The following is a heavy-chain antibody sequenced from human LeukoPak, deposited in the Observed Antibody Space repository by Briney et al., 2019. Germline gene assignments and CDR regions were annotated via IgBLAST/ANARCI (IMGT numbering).Heavy chain of an antibody. CDR3: ARVGCSRGNCYSSADH. CDR1: GYTFTRYG. D-gene: IGHD2-15*01. J-gene: IGHJ4*02. CDR2: ISGYNGNT. Sequence: ASVKVSCKTSGYTFTRYGISWVRQAPGQGLEWMGWISGYNGNTKYEQEVQDRVTLTIDTSTSTADMELRSLRIDDTAVYYCARVGCSRGNCYSSADHWGQGTLVTVSS. V-gene: IGHV1-18*01.